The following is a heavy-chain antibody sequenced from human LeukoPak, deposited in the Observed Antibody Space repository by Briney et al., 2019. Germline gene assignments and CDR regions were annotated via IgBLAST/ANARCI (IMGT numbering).Heavy chain of an antibody. CDR3: ARSLWYYDFWSGPASNDY. CDR1: GGSFSGYY. J-gene: IGHJ4*02. Sequence: SETLSLTCAVYGGSFSGYYWSWIRQPPGKGLEWIGSIYYSGSTYYNPSLKSRVTISVDTSKNQFSLKLSSVTAADTAVYYCARSLWYYDFWSGPASNDYWGQGTLVTVSS. CDR2: IYYSGST. D-gene: IGHD3-3*01. V-gene: IGHV4-34*01.